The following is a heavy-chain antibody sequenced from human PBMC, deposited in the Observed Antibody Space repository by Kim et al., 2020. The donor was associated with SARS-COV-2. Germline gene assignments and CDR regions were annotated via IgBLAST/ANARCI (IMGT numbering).Heavy chain of an antibody. D-gene: IGHD3-16*01. Sequence: TRYGQRFCGRATVPRDTSTSTLYMELTSLRSEDTAVYYCAREGESLKHFDYWGQGTLVTVSS. CDR3: AREGESLKHFDY. CDR2: T. V-gene: IGHV1-46*01. J-gene: IGHJ4*02.